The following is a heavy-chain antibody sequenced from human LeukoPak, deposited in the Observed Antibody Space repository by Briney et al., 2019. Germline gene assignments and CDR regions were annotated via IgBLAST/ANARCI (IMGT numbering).Heavy chain of an antibody. CDR3: AKDLTSGGSLFDY. V-gene: IGHV3-30*02. CDR1: GFTFSSYG. J-gene: IGHJ4*02. D-gene: IGHD2-15*01. CDR2: IRYDGSNK. Sequence: GGSLRLSCAASGFTFSSYGMHWVRQAPGKGLEWVAFIRYDGSNKYYADSVKGRFTISRDNSRNTLYLQMNSLRAEDTAVYYCAKDLTSGGSLFDYWGQGTLVTVSS.